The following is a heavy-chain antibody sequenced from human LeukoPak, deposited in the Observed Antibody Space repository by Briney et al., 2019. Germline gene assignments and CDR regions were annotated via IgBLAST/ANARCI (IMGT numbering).Heavy chain of an antibody. CDR3: ATRRGVVGARYYFDY. CDR1: GYTLTELS. Sequence: ALVKVSCKVSGYTLTELSMHWVRQAPGKGLEWMGGFDPEDGETIYAQKFQGRVTMTEDTSTDTAYMELSSLRSEDTAVYYCATRRGVVGARYYFDYWGQGTLVTVSS. CDR2: FDPEDGET. J-gene: IGHJ4*02. V-gene: IGHV1-24*01. D-gene: IGHD1-26*01.